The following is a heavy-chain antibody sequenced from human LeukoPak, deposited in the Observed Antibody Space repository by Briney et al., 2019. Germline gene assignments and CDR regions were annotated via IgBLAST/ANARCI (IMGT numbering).Heavy chain of an antibody. V-gene: IGHV3-53*01. Sequence: GGSLRLSCAASGFTVSSNYMSWVRQAPGKGLEWVSVIYSGGSTYSADSVKGRFTISRDNSKNTLYLQMNSLGAEDTAVYYCARDSTSANYYMDVWGKGTTVTVSS. J-gene: IGHJ6*03. CDR2: IYSGGST. CDR3: ARDSTSANYYMDV. CDR1: GFTVSSNY. D-gene: IGHD2-2*01.